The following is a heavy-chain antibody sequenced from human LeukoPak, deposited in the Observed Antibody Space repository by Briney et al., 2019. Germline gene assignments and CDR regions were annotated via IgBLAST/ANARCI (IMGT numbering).Heavy chain of an antibody. J-gene: IGHJ6*03. D-gene: IGHD3-22*01. V-gene: IGHV4-59*01. Sequence: NPSETLSLTCTVSGGSISNYYWSWIRQTPGKGLEWIGYISYSGSTNYNPSLKGRVTISVDTSKNHFSLKLSSVTAADTAVYYCAVDNDSTGYYFSMDVWGKGTTVTVSS. CDR2: ISYSGST. CDR3: AVDNDSTGYYFSMDV. CDR1: GGSISNYY.